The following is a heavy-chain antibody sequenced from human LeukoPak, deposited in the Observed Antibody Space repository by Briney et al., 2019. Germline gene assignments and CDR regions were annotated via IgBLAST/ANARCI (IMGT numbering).Heavy chain of an antibody. Sequence: PSETLSLTCAVYGGSFSGYYWSWIRQPPGKGLEWIGEINHSGSTNYNPSLKSRVTISVDTSKNHFSLKLGSVTAADTAVYFCATYDNSGYYFDYWGQGTLVTVSS. V-gene: IGHV4-34*01. J-gene: IGHJ4*02. CDR3: ATYDNSGYYFDY. D-gene: IGHD3-22*01. CDR2: INHSGST. CDR1: GGSFSGYY.